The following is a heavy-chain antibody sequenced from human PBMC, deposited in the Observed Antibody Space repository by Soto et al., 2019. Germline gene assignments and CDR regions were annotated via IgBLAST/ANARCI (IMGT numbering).Heavy chain of an antibody. Sequence: QVQLVQSGAEVKKPGSSVKVSCKASGGTFSSYTISWVRQAPGQGLEWMGRIIPILGIANYAQKFQGRVTITADKSTSTAYMELSSLRSEDTAVYYCATLLLGHCSSATCYDYWGQGTLVTVSS. CDR2: IIPILGIA. J-gene: IGHJ4*02. CDR3: ATLLLGHCSSATCYDY. CDR1: GGTFSSYT. D-gene: IGHD2-2*01. V-gene: IGHV1-69*02.